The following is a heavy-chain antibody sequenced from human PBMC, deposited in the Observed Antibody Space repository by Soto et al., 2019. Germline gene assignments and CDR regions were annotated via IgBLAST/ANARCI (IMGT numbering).Heavy chain of an antibody. CDR2: ISTYNGDT. J-gene: IGHJ5*02. CDR3: ARGDSTGSPRGWFDP. Sequence: QVQLVQSVTEVKKPGASVQVSCKASGYSFTSYGINWVRQAPGQGLEWMGWISTYNGDTNYAQKFQGRVTMTTDTSTTTAYMELRRLTSDDPAVYFCARGDSTGSPRGWFDPWGQGTVVPVSS. V-gene: IGHV1-18*04. D-gene: IGHD1-1*01. CDR1: GYSFTSYG.